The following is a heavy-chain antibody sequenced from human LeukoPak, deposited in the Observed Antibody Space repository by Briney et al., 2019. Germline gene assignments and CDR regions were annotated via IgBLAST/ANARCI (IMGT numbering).Heavy chain of an antibody. CDR3: AREVRGVIAP. CDR1: GGSISSSSYY. CDR2: IYYSGST. J-gene: IGHJ5*02. D-gene: IGHD3-10*01. V-gene: IGHV4-39*07. Sequence: SETLSLTCIVSGGSISSSSYYWGWIRQPPGKGLEWIGSIYYSGSTYYNPSLKSRVTISVDTSKNQFSLKLSSVTAADTAVYYCAREVRGVIAPYGQGTLVTVSS.